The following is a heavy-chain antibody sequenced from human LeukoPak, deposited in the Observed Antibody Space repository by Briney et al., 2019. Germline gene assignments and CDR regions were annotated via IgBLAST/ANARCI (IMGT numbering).Heavy chain of an antibody. D-gene: IGHD6-13*01. CDR1: GGSISSYY. J-gene: IGHJ4*02. V-gene: IGHV4-4*07. Sequence: SETLSLTSTVSGGSISSYYWSWIRQPAGKGLKWIGRIYSTGSTNYNPSLRSRVTMSVDTSKNQFSLRLRSVTAADTAVYYCARQIASAGTAGFDFWGQGALVTVSS. CDR3: ARQIASAGTAGFDF. CDR2: IYSTGST.